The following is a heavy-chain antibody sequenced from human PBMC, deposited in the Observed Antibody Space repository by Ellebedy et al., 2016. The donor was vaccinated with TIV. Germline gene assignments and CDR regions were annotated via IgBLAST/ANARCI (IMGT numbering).Heavy chain of an antibody. CDR1: GVSISSNNW. V-gene: IGHV4-4*02. Sequence: MPSETLSLTFAIPGVSISSNNWWSWVRQSPGKGLEWIGEIFQTGSTKYNPSLASRVTISLDKSENQVSLRLSSVTAPDTAVYYCVRDPSPDPSRSFDLWGRGTLVTVSS. CDR3: VRDPSPDPSRSFDL. J-gene: IGHJ2*01. CDR2: IFQTGST.